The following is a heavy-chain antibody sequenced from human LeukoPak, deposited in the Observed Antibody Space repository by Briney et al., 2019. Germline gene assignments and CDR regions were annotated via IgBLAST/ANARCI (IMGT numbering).Heavy chain of an antibody. CDR3: ARRSGSYRLNWFDP. V-gene: IGHV4-59*02. J-gene: IGHJ5*02. Sequence: GSLRLSCAASGFTVSSNYMSWVRQAPGKGLEWIGYIYYSGSTNYNPSLKSRVTISVDTSKNQFSLKLSSVTAADTAVYHCARRSGSYRLNWFDPWGQGTLVTVSS. D-gene: IGHD1-26*01. CDR2: IYYSGST. CDR1: GFTVSSNY.